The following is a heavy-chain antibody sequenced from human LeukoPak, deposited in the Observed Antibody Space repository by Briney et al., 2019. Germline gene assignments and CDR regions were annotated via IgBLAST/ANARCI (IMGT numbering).Heavy chain of an antibody. J-gene: IGHJ4*02. D-gene: IGHD4-17*01. CDR1: GFTFSSYA. CDR2: ISSNGVNT. CDR3: VRDKSYGDSSDY. Sequence: GGSLRLSCSASGFTFSSYAMHWVRQAPGKGLDYLSGISSNGVNTNYADSVKGRFTISRDNPKNTLYLQMSSLRGEDTAVYYCVRDKSYGDSSDYWGQGTLVTVSS. V-gene: IGHV3-64D*06.